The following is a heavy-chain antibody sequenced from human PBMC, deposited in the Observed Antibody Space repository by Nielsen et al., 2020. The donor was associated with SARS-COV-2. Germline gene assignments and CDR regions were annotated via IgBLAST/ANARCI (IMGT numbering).Heavy chain of an antibody. CDR1: GGSISSYY. J-gene: IGHJ6*02. V-gene: IGHV4-59*01. D-gene: IGHD3-16*02. CDR2: IYYSGST. Sequence: GSLRLSCTVSGGSISSYYWSWIRQPPGKGLEWIGYIYYSGSTNYNPSLKSRVTISVDTSKNQFSLKLSSVTAADTAVYYCARATGYDYVWGSYRNLKYYYYGMDVWGQGTTVTVSS. CDR3: ARATGYDYVWGSYRNLKYYYYGMDV.